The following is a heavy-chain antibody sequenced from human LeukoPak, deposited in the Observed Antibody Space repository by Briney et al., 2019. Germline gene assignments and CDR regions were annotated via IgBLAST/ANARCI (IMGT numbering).Heavy chain of an antibody. V-gene: IGHV4-39*01. J-gene: IGHJ5*02. CDR2: TYYSGRT. D-gene: IGHD2-2*01. CDR1: GRSLRRSEYF. CDR3: ASLPTSRYRTWFDP. Sequence: SDPLSLTCTLSGRSLRRSEYFWLGVREPPGKGLVGMGNTYYSGRTYNNQSLKSRSTVSLDPSTTKFSLTLRSVTAADAAAYYYASLPTSRYRTWFDPWGQGTLVTVSS.